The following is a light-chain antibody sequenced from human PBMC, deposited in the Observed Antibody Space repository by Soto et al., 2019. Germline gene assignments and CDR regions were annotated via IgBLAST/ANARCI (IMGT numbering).Light chain of an antibody. J-gene: IGKJ5*01. CDR2: GAY. CDR3: QQYTIWPPIT. Sequence: EIVMTQSPATLSVSPGERATLSCRASQSVSSNLAWYQQKPGQAPRLLIYGAYTRAAGVPARFSGSGSGTEFTLTITSLQYEDIALYCCQQYTIWPPITFGQGTRLEIK. CDR1: QSVSSN. V-gene: IGKV3-15*01.